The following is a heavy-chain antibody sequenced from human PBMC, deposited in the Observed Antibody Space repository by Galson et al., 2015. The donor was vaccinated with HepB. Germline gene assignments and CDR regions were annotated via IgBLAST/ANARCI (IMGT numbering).Heavy chain of an antibody. CDR2: ISSSSSYI. D-gene: IGHD5-24*01. CDR3: LMATISYYYGMDV. CDR1: GFTFSSYS. J-gene: IGHJ6*02. V-gene: IGHV3-21*01. Sequence: SLRLSCAASGFTFSSYSMNWVRQAPGKGLEWVSSISSSSSYIYYADSVKGRFTISRDNAKNSLYLQMNSLRAEDTAVYYCLMATISYYYGMDVWGQGTTVTVSS.